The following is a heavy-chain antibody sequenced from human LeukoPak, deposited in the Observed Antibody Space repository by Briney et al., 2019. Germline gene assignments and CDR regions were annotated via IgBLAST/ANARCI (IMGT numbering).Heavy chain of an antibody. Sequence: PGGSLRLSCAASGFTFSSYAMSWVRQAPGKGLEWVSAISGSGGSTYYADSVKGRFTISRDNFKNMLYLHMSSLRAEDTAVYYCAKDLIGHEMDFDYWGQGTLVTVSS. CDR1: GFTFSSYA. J-gene: IGHJ4*02. CDR2: ISGSGGST. CDR3: AKDLIGHEMDFDY. V-gene: IGHV3-23*01. D-gene: IGHD2-21*01.